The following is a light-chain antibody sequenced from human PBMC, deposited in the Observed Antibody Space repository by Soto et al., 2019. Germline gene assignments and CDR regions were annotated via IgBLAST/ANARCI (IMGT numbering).Light chain of an antibody. CDR3: QQYNNWPLT. V-gene: IGKV3-15*01. Sequence: IVFTQSPCTLSLSPGERATLSCGASQTVTSNYLAWYQQKPGQAPRLLIYGASTRATGIPARFSGSGSGTEFTLTISSLQSEDFAVYYCQQYNNWPLTFGGGTKVDIK. J-gene: IGKJ4*01. CDR2: GAS. CDR1: QTVTSN.